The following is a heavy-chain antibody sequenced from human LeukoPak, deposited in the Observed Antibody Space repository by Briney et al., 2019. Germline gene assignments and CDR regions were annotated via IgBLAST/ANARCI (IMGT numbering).Heavy chain of an antibody. V-gene: IGHV3-23*01. CDR1: GFTLSSYA. Sequence: PGGSLRLSCAASGFTLSSYAMSWVRQSPGKGLDWVSVIRDSGTTSYYADSVKGRFTISRDNSKNTLFLQMNGLRAEDTAVYYCAKSSGRGLYLFDYWGQGTLVTVSS. CDR3: AKSSGRGLYLFDY. CDR2: IRDSGTTS. D-gene: IGHD3-10*01. J-gene: IGHJ4*02.